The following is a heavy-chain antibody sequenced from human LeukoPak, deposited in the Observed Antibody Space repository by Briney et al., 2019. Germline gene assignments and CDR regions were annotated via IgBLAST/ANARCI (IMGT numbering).Heavy chain of an antibody. D-gene: IGHD3-9*01. CDR3: ARMGYDILTGYYRELDY. J-gene: IGHJ4*02. CDR2: IYYSGST. Sequence: SETLSLTCTVSGGSISSSSYYWGWIRQPPGKGLEWIGSIYYSGSTYYNPSLKSRVTISVDTSKNQFSLKLSSVTAADTDVYYCARMGYDILTGYYRELDYWGQGTLVTVSS. CDR1: GGSISSSSYY. V-gene: IGHV4-39*07.